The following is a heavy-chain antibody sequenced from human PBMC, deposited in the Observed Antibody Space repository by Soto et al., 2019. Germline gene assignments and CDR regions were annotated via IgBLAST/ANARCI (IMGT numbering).Heavy chain of an antibody. CDR1: GFRCSDNW. Sequence: GGSLRLSCATSGFRCSDNWMDWVRQAPGKGLEWVANIKEDGSQTYYAGSVKGRFTISRDNAKNSLYLQMNSLRAEDTAVYYCAKNRGWLQYDSWGQGTLVTVSS. J-gene: IGHJ4*02. D-gene: IGHD5-12*01. CDR2: IKEDGSQT. CDR3: AKNRGWLQYDS. V-gene: IGHV3-7*03.